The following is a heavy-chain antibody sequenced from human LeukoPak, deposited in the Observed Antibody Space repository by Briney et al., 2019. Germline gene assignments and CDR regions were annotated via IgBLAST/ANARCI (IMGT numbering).Heavy chain of an antibody. CDR3: AREGGSFYGDYPAEYFQH. CDR1: GFTFSSYA. Sequence: GGSLRLSCAASGFTFSSYAMHWVRQAPGKGLEWVAVISYDGSNKYYADSVKGRFTISRDNSKNTLYLQMNSLRAEDTAVYYCAREGGSFYGDYPAEYFQHWGQGTLVTVSS. V-gene: IGHV3-30-3*01. CDR2: ISYDGSNK. J-gene: IGHJ1*01. D-gene: IGHD4-17*01.